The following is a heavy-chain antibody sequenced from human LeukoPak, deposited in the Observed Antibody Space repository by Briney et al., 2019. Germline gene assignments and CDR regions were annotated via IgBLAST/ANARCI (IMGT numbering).Heavy chain of an antibody. V-gene: IGHV6-1*01. D-gene: IGHD2-15*01. J-gene: IGHJ4*02. CDR1: GDSVSSNSAT. CDR2: TYYRSKWYN. Sequence: SQTLSLTCAISGDSVSSNSATWTWIRQSPSRGLEWLGRTYYRSKWYNDYAVPVKSRITINPDTSKNQFSLQLNSVTPEDTAVYYCARGRLISSGGSCYDYWGQGTLVTVFS. CDR3: ARGRLISSGGSCYDY.